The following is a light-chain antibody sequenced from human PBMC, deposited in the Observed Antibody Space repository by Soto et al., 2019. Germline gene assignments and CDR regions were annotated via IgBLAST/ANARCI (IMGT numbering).Light chain of an antibody. CDR1: QSLLHSNGYNY. Sequence: DIVMTQSPLSLPVTPGEPASISCRSSQSLLHSNGYNYLDWYLQKPGQSPQLLIYLGSNRASGVPDRFSGSGSGTDFTLKISRVEAEDVGVYYCMQALQTPLTFGGGXK. CDR2: LGS. J-gene: IGKJ4*01. V-gene: IGKV2-28*01. CDR3: MQALQTPLT.